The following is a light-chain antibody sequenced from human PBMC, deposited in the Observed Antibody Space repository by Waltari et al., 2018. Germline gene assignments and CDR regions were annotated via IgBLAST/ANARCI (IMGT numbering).Light chain of an antibody. J-gene: IGKJ1*01. V-gene: IGKV3-20*01. CDR2: GAS. CDR3: QQYGSSPRS. Sequence: EIVLTQSPATLSLSPGERATLSCRASQSVSSSYLAWYQQKPGQAPRRLIYGASSRATGIPDRFSGSGSGTDFTLTISSLEPEDFAVYYCQQYGSSPRSFGQGTKVEIK. CDR1: QSVSSSY.